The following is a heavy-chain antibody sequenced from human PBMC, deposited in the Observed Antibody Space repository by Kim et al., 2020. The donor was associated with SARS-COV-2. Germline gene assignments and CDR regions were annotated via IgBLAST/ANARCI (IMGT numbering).Heavy chain of an antibody. Sequence: GGSLRLSCAASGFTFSAYARSWVRQAPGMGLEWVSGISGSDGSTYYADSVKGRFIISRDNSKNTLHLQMNSLRAEDTAVYYCAKHFGSSGSEFQHWGQGTLVTVSS. CDR1: GFTFSAYA. V-gene: IGHV3-23*01. J-gene: IGHJ1*01. CDR2: ISGSDGST. CDR3: AKHFGSSGSEFQH. D-gene: IGHD3-22*01.